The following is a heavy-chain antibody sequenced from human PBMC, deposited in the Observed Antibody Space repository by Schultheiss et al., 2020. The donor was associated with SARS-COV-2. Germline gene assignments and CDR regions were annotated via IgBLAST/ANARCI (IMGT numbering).Heavy chain of an antibody. Sequence: SETLSLTCAVSGGSISSGGYSWSWIRQPPGKGLEWIGYIYYSGTSYYNPSLKSRVTISVDTSKNQFSLKLSSVTAADTAVYYCARAPHYYDSSGYELALFDYWGQGTLVTVSS. D-gene: IGHD3-22*01. V-gene: IGHV4-30-2*01. CDR2: IYYSGTS. CDR3: ARAPHYYDSSGYELALFDY. CDR1: GGSISSGGYS. J-gene: IGHJ4*02.